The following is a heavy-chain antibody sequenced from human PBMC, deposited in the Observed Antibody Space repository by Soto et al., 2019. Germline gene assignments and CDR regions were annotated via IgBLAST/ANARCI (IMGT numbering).Heavy chain of an antibody. CDR2: INHSGST. D-gene: IGHD3-16*02. V-gene: IGHV4-34*01. CDR3: ARVGRLHLGELSTSPVYFDY. CDR1: GGSFSGYY. J-gene: IGHJ4*02. Sequence: SETLSLTCAVYGGSFSGYYWSWIRQPPGKGLEWIGEINHSGSTNYNPSLKSRVTISVDTSKNQFSLKLSSVTAADTAVYYCARVGRLHLGELSTSPVYFDYWGQGTLVTVSS.